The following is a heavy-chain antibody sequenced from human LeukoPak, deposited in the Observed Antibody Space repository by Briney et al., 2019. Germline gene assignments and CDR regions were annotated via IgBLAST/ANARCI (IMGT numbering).Heavy chain of an antibody. CDR2: ISSGGTYE. CDR1: GFTFSNYA. J-gene: IGHJ4*02. CDR3: ARDSTYYYDSGSSGPHYFTT. V-gene: IGHV3-30*01. D-gene: IGHD3-10*01. Sequence: LPGGSLRLSCAASGFTFSNYAMHWVRQAPGKGLECVSLISSGGTYEYYADSVNGRFTISRDNSKNTLYLQLNSLRAEDTAVYYCARDSTYYYDSGSSGPHYFTTGAREPWSPSPQ.